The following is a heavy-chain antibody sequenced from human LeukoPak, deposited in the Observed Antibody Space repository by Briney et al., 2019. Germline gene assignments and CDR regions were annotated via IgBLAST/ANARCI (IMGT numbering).Heavy chain of an antibody. D-gene: IGHD3-9*01. J-gene: IGHJ4*02. Sequence: GASVKVSCKASGGTFSSYAISWVRQAPGQGLEWMGGIIPIFGTANYAQKFQGRVTITADESTSTAYMELSSLRSEDTAVYYCARRHDTGLLFDYWGQGTLVTVSS. CDR1: GGTFSSYA. V-gene: IGHV1-69*13. CDR2: IIPIFGTA. CDR3: ARRHDTGLLFDY.